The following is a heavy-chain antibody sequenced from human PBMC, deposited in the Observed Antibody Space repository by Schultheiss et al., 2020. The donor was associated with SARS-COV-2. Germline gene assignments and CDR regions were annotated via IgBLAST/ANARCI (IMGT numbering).Heavy chain of an antibody. Sequence: GGSLRLSCAASGFKFSDYGTHWVRQAPGKGLEWVAFIRYDGSNKYYADSVKGRFTISRDNSKNTLCLQMNSLRTEDTAIYYCVKEGSGSAALFDIWGQGTMVTVS. D-gene: IGHD1-26*01. CDR2: IRYDGSNK. CDR3: VKEGSGSAALFDI. V-gene: IGHV3-30*02. J-gene: IGHJ3*02. CDR1: GFKFSDYG.